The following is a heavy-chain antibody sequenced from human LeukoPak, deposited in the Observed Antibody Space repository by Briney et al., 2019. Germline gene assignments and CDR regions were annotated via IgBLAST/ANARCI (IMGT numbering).Heavy chain of an antibody. D-gene: IGHD2-2*01. Sequence: GASVKVSCKASGYTFTSYGISWVRQAPGQGLEWMGWISAYNGNTNYAQKLQGRVTTTTDTSTSTAYMELRSLRSDDTAVYYCASSSTPLDAFDIWGQGTMVTVSS. J-gene: IGHJ3*02. CDR2: ISAYNGNT. V-gene: IGHV1-18*01. CDR1: GYTFTSYG. CDR3: ASSSTPLDAFDI.